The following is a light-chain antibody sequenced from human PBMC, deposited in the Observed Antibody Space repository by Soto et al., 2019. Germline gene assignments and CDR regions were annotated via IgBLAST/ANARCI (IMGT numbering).Light chain of an antibody. CDR2: EVS. Sequence: QSALTQPASVSGSPGQSIAISCTGTSSDIGSYNYVSWYQQHPGKAPKLIIHEVSNRPSGISDHFSGSKSGNTASLTISGLQADDEADYYCSSHTTYSTRIFGTGTKVTAL. CDR3: SSHTTYSTRI. J-gene: IGLJ1*01. CDR1: SSDIGSYNY. V-gene: IGLV2-14*01.